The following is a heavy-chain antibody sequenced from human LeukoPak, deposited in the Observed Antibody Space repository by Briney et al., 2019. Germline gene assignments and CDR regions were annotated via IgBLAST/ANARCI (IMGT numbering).Heavy chain of an antibody. CDR2: IYHSGSFFDSGSA. CDR3: AIRYSSSWTSDGFDI. Sequence: SEILSLTCAVSCYSMSSGYYWGWIRQPPGKGLEWIGCIYHSGSFFDSGSAYYSPSLKSRVTISVDMSKNQFSLKLTSVTAADTAIYCCAIRYSSSWTSDGFDIWGQGTMVTVSS. V-gene: IGHV4-38-2*01. CDR1: CYSMSSGYY. D-gene: IGHD6-13*01. J-gene: IGHJ3*02.